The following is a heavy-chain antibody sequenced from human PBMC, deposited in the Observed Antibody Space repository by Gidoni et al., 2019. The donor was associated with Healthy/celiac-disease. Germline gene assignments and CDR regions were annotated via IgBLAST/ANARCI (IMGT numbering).Heavy chain of an antibody. J-gene: IGHJ4*02. D-gene: IGHD3-16*01. Sequence: QVQLQESGPGLVKPAQTLSRTCTVSGGSISRGGYYWSWIRQHPGKGLEWIGYIYYSGSTYSTPSLKSRVTISVVTSKSQFSLKLSSVTAADTAVYYCATSRIWGSYEDYWGQGTLVTVSS. V-gene: IGHV4-31*03. CDR3: ATSRIWGSYEDY. CDR2: IYYSGST. CDR1: GGSISRGGYY.